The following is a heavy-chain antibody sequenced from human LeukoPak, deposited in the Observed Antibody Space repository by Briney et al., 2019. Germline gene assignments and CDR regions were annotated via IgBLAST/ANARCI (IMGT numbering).Heavy chain of an antibody. CDR2: INSDGSST. V-gene: IGHV3-74*01. CDR3: ASEGSYYDYVWGSYRYQNWFDP. Sequence: PGGSLRLSCAASGFTFSSYWMHWVRQAPGKGLVWVSRINSDGSSTSYADSVKGRFTISRDNAKNTLYLQMNSLRAEDTAVYYCASEGSYYDYVWGSYRYQNWFDPRGQGTLVTVSS. D-gene: IGHD3-16*02. J-gene: IGHJ5*02. CDR1: GFTFSSYW.